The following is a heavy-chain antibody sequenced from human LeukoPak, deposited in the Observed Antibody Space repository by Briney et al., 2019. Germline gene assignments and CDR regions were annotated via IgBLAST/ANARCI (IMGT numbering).Heavy chain of an antibody. V-gene: IGHV3-53*01. J-gene: IGHJ3*02. CDR1: GFTVSSNY. CDR3: ARVGAMVRGVMNAFDI. Sequence: PGGSLRLSCAASGFTVSSNYMSWVRQAPGKGLEWVSVIYSGGSTYYADSVKGRFTISRDNSKNTLYLQMNSLRAEDTAVYYCARVGAMVRGVMNAFDIWGQGTMVTVSS. CDR2: IYSGGST. D-gene: IGHD3-10*01.